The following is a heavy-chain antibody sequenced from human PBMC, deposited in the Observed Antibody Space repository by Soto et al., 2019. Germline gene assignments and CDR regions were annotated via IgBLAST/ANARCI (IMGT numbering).Heavy chain of an antibody. V-gene: IGHV3-30*18. J-gene: IGHJ4*02. D-gene: IGHD2-15*01. CDR1: RFSFSSFG. CDR3: VKDRYRYCSGGSCYYFDD. CDR2: ISYDGHNN. Sequence: PGGSLRLSCAASRFSFSSFGMHLVRQAPGKGLEWVALISYDGHNNSYTDCVKCRFTVSRDNSKNTLYLQMTSLRPEDTAVYYCVKDRYRYCSGGSCYYFDDWGQATLVTVSS.